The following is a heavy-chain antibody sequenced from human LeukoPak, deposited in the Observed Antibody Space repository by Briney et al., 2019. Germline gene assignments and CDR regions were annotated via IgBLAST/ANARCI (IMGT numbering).Heavy chain of an antibody. CDR2: IYYSGGT. CDR3: AKVSWESTNQDFDC. J-gene: IGHJ4*02. D-gene: IGHD5/OR15-5a*01. Sequence: PSETLSLTCTVSGGSISSYYWSWIRQPPGKGLEWIGYIYYSGGTNYNPSLKSRVTISVDTSKNQFSLKLSSVTAADTAVYYCAKVSWESTNQDFDCWGQGTLVTVSS. CDR1: GGSISSYY. V-gene: IGHV4-59*01.